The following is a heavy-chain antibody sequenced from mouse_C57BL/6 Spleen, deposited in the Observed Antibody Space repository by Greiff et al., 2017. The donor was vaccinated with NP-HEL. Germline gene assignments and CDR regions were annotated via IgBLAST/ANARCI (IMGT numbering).Heavy chain of an antibody. J-gene: IGHJ3*01. CDR1: GFSLTSYG. V-gene: IGHV2-2*01. D-gene: IGHD2-4*01. CDR3: ARNLFYYDYPGFAY. CDR2: IWSDGST. Sequence: VQLQESGPGLVQPSQSLSITCTVSGFSLTSYGVHWVRQSPGKGLEWLGVIWSDGSTDYNAAFISRLSISKYNSKSQVFFKMNSLQADDTAIYYCARNLFYYDYPGFAYWGQGTLVTVSA.